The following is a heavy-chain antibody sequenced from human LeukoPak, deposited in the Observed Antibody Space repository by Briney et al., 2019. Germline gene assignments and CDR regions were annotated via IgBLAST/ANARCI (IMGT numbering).Heavy chain of an antibody. J-gene: IGHJ4*02. CDR2: ISATGGST. D-gene: IGHD1-26*01. CDR3: AKTNQRVGPTRFDS. Sequence: GGSLRLSCAASGFTFSSYAMSWVRQAPGKGLEWVSAISATGGSTYYADSMKGRFTISRDSSKNTLYLQMNSLRAEDTAVYYCAKTNQRVGPTRFDSWGRGILVTVSS. V-gene: IGHV3-23*01. CDR1: GFTFSSYA.